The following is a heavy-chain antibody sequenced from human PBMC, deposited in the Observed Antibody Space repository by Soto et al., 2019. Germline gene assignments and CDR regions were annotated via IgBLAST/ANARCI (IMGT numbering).Heavy chain of an antibody. CDR2: INVANGDT. CDR1: GYTSTAYP. D-gene: IGHD3-10*01. CDR3: ARKDYYGAGIYYFDH. V-gene: IGHV1-3*01. J-gene: IGHJ4*02. Sequence: QVQLVQSGAEVKKPGASVKVSCKASGYTSTAYPMHWVRQAPGQRLEWMGWINVANGDTGYSQKFQGRVTVTRDTSASTVYMKLSSLTSEDTAVYYCARKDYYGAGIYYFDHWGQGTLVTVSS.